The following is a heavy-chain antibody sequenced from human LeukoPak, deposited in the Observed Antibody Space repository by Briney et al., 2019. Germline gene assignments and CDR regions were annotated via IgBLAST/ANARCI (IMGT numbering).Heavy chain of an antibody. V-gene: IGHV3-64D*06. CDR2: ISSNGGST. CDR3: VKGYYYDSSGSRYAFDI. CDR1: GFTFSSYA. D-gene: IGHD3-22*01. J-gene: IGHJ3*02. Sequence: PGGSLRLSCSASGFTFSSYAMHWVRQAPGKGLEYVSAISSNGGSTYYADSVKGRFTISRDNSKNTLYLQMSSLRAEDTAVYYCVKGYYYDSSGSRYAFDIWGQGTMVTVSS.